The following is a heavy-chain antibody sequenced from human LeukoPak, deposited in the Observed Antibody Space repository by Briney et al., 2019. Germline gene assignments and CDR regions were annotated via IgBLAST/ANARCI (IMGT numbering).Heavy chain of an antibody. V-gene: IGHV3-23*01. CDR2: ISDSGGGT. D-gene: IGHD3-22*01. CDR3: AKRGVVIRVILVGFHKEAYYFDS. Sequence: GGSLRLSCAVSGITLSNYSMSWVRQAPGKGLEWVAGISDSGGGTKYADSVKGRFTISRDNPKNTLYLQMNSLRAEDTAVYFCAKRGVVIRVILVGFHKEAYYFDSWGQGALVTVSS. CDR1: GITLSNYS. J-gene: IGHJ4*02.